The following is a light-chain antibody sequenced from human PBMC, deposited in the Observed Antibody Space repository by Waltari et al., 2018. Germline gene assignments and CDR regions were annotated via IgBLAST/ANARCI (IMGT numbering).Light chain of an antibody. CDR2: GAS. Sequence: EIVMTQSPATLSVSPGERATLSCRASQSVGSNLAWYQQEPGQAPRLLIYGASTRATGIPARFSGSGSGTEFTLTVSSLQSEDFAVYYCQQYNDWLTFGGGTKVEIK. CDR3: QQYNDWLT. CDR1: QSVGSN. J-gene: IGKJ4*01. V-gene: IGKV3-15*01.